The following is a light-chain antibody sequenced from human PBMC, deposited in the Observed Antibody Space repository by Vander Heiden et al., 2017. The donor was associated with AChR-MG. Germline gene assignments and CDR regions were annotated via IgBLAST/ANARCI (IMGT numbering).Light chain of an antibody. CDR3: QLSHSPWT. V-gene: IGKV1-39*01. CDR1: QSIANY. J-gene: IGKJ1*01. Sequence: DIQMTQSPSSLSASVGDRVTITCRASQSIANYLNWYQRKPGKAPKLLIYAASSLQSGVPSRFSGSGSGTDFTLTVSGLQPDDFATYFCQLSHSPWTFGQGTKVEI. CDR2: AAS.